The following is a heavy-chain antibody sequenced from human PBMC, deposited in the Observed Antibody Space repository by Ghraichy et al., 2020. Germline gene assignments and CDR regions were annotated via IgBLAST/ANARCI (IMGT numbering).Heavy chain of an antibody. J-gene: IGHJ4*02. V-gene: IGHV1-2*02. D-gene: IGHD1-1*01. CDR2: INPKNGGT. Sequence: ASVKVSCKPSGFTFTDYYIHWVRQTPGHGLEWMGCINPKNGGTDFAQKFLGRITMTRDTSISTAYMELSRLRSDDTAVLYCARGISMTPDFDLWGQGTLVTVSS. CDR1: GFTFTDYY. CDR3: ARGISMTPDFDL.